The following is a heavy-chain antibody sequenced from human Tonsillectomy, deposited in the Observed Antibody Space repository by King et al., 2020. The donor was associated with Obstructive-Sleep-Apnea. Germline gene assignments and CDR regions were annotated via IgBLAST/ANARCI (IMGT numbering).Heavy chain of an antibody. CDR2: INPNGGAT. CDR1: GYTFSKFY. D-gene: IGHD2-2*01. CDR3: ARGAGFGGAKDIAVVPAALRVASH. Sequence: VQLVESGAEVKKPGASVNVSCKASGYTFSKFYVHWVRQAPGEGLEWMGVINPNGGATSYTEKYQGRGTMTRDTATTTVYMELSSLRSEDTAMYYCARGAGFGGAKDIAVVPAALRVASHWGQGSLVTVSS. J-gene: IGHJ4*02. V-gene: IGHV1-46*03.